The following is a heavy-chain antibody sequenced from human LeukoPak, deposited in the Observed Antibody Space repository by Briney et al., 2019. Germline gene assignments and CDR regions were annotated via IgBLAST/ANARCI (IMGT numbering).Heavy chain of an antibody. D-gene: IGHD5-18*01. J-gene: IGHJ4*02. CDR1: GFTFSSYA. CDR2: ILHDGSDK. Sequence: GGSLRLSCAASGFTFSSYAMHWVRQAPGKGLEWGAFILHDGSDKQYADSVEGRFTISRENSKNTLYLQINSLRAEDTAVYYCWTLSGDSHGYYYWGLGTLVTVSS. CDR3: WTLSGDSHGYYY. V-gene: IGHV3-30*01.